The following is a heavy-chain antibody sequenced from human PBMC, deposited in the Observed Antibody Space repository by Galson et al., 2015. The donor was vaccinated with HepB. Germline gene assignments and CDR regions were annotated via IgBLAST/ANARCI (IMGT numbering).Heavy chain of an antibody. Sequence: SVKVSCKASGGTFSSYAISWVRQAPGQGLEWMGGIIPIFGTANYAQKFQGRVTITADESTSTAYMELSSLRSEDTAVYYCARGVLLWFGELLKTTERGYCYGMDVWGQGTTVTVSS. CDR1: GGTFSSYA. J-gene: IGHJ6*02. CDR3: ARGVLLWFGELLKTTERGYCYGMDV. D-gene: IGHD3-10*01. V-gene: IGHV1-69*13. CDR2: IIPIFGTA.